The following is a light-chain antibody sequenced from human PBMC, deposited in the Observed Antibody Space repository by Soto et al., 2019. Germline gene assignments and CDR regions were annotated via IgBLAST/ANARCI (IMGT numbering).Light chain of an antibody. Sequence: SYELTQPPSVSVAPGKTARITCGGNNIGSKSGHWYQQKPGQAPVLVIYYDSDRPSGIPERFYGSNSRNTATLTISRVEAGDEDDYYCQVRESRSEHVVFGGGTKHTV. J-gene: IGLJ2*01. CDR1: NIGSKS. V-gene: IGLV3-21*01. CDR2: YDS. CDR3: QVRESRSEHVV.